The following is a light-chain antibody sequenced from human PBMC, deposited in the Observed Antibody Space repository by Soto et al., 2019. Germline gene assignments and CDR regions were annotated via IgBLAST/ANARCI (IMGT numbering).Light chain of an antibody. V-gene: IGKV3-20*01. CDR3: QHYGNSLT. Sequence: DIVLTQSPATLSLSPGESVTLSCRASQSVSSSHLAWYQQKPGQAPRLFIYGASRRATGIPDRFSGSGSGTDFTLTISRLQPEDFAVYSCQHYGNSLTFGGGTKVEIK. CDR1: QSVSSSH. J-gene: IGKJ4*01. CDR2: GAS.